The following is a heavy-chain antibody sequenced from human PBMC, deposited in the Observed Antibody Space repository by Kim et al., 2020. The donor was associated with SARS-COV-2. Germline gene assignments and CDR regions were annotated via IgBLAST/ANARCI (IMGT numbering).Heavy chain of an antibody. J-gene: IGHJ6*02. D-gene: IGHD3-10*01. Sequence: SVKVSCKASGGTFSSYAISWVPQAPGQGLEWMGGIIPIFVTANYAQKFQGRVTITADESTSTAYMELSSLRSEDTAVYYCASTRRPTMVQGVIPGRGYSYYYGMDVWGQGTTVTVSS. CDR3: ASTRRPTMVQGVIPGRGYSYYYGMDV. V-gene: IGHV1-69*13. CDR1: GGTFSSYA. CDR2: IIPIFVTA.